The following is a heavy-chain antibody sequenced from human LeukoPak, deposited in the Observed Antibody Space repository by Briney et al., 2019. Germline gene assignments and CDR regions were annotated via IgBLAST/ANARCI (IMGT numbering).Heavy chain of an antibody. CDR1: GYTFTGYY. V-gene: IGHV1-2*02. CDR3: ARVPIGAAPPDY. Sequence: VSVKVSCKASGYTFTGYYMHWVRQAPGQGLEWMGWINPNSGGTNYAQKFQGRVTMTRDTSISTAYMELSRLRSDDTAVYYCARVPIGAAPPDYWGQGTLVTVSS. D-gene: IGHD6-6*01. CDR2: INPNSGGT. J-gene: IGHJ4*02.